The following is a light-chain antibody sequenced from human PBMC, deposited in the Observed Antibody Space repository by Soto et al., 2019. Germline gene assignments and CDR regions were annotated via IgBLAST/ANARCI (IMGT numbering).Light chain of an antibody. J-gene: IGKJ3*01. CDR2: DAS. V-gene: IGKV1-33*01. Sequence: DIQMTQSPSSLSASVGARVTITCQASQDISNYLNWYQQKPGKAPKLLIYDASNLETGVPSRFSGSGSGTDFTFTISSLQPEDIATYYCQQYDNRPITFGPGTKVDIK. CDR3: QQYDNRPIT. CDR1: QDISNY.